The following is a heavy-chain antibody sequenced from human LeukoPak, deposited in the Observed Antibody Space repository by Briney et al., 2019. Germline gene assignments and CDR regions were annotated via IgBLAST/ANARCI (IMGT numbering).Heavy chain of an antibody. CDR3: ARDQYGSGSYYRSDAFDI. CDR2: IYYSGST. J-gene: IGHJ3*02. V-gene: IGHV4-59*01. CDR1: GGSISSYY. Sequence: PSETLSLTCTVSGGSISSYYWSWIRQPPGKGLEWIGYIYYSGSTNYNPSLKSRVTISVDTSKNQFSLKLRSVTAADTAVYYCARDQYGSGSYYRSDAFDIWGQGTMVTVSS. D-gene: IGHD3-10*01.